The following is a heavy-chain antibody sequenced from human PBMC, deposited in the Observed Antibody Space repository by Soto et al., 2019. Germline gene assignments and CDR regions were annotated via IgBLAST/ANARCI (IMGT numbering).Heavy chain of an antibody. CDR2: INDSGST. Sequence: QVQLQQWGAGLLKPSETLSLTCAVYGWSLSGYYWSWVRQSPGKGLEWIGEINDSGSTNFNPSLESRVTISRDTSKNQFSLQLTSLTAADTAVYYCARGMGLGLGEQTALGYWGQGTLVTVSS. V-gene: IGHV4-34*01. J-gene: IGHJ4*02. D-gene: IGHD3-16*01. CDR3: ARGMGLGLGEQTALGY. CDR1: GWSLSGYY.